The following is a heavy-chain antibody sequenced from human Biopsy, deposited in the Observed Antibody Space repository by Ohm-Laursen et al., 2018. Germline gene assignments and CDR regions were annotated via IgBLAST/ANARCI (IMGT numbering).Heavy chain of an antibody. CDR3: ARGGFGLDGYNSP. Sequence: ALSLTCSVFGGPLTSYYWSWIRQPPGKGLEWIGYIYYSGIAANYNPSLKGRVTISVDTSKHQFSLRLTSATAADTAVYYCARGGFGLDGYNSPWGRGTLVTVSS. D-gene: IGHD5-24*01. V-gene: IGHV4-59*01. CDR1: GGPLTSYY. CDR2: IYYSGIA. J-gene: IGHJ5*02.